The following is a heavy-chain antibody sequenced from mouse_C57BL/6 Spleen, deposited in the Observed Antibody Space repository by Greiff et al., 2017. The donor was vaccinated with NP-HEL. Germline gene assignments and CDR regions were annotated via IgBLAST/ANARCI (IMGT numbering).Heavy chain of an antibody. CDR1: GYTFTDYY. Sequence: EVQLQQSGPVLVKPGASVKMSCKASGYTFTDYYMNWVKQSHGKSLEWIGVINPYNGGTSYNQKFKGKATLTVDKSSSTAYMELNSLTSEDSAVYYCARGDYDNARDYWGQGTSVTVSS. J-gene: IGHJ4*01. D-gene: IGHD2-4*01. CDR2: INPYNGGT. CDR3: ARGDYDNARDY. V-gene: IGHV1-19*01.